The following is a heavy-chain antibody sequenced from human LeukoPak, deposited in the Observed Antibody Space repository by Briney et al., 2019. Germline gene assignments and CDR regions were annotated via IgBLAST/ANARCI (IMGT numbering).Heavy chain of an antibody. CDR1: GFTFSSYA. V-gene: IGHV3-23*01. D-gene: IGHD3-22*01. CDR2: ISGSGGST. J-gene: IGHJ4*02. Sequence: GGSLRLSCAASGFTFSSYAMSWVRQAPGKGLEWVSAISGSGGSTYYADSVKGRFTISRDNSKNTLYLQMNSLRAEDTAVYYCARPYSEWLLLSPSDYYFDYWGQGTLVTVSS. CDR3: ARPYSEWLLLSPSDYYFDY.